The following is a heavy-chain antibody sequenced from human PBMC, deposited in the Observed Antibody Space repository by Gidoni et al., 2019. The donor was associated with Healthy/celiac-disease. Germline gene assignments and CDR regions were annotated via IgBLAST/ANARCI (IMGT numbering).Heavy chain of an antibody. J-gene: IGHJ5*02. Sequence: QVQLQQWGAGLLKPSETLSLTCAVYGGSFSGYYGSWIRQPQGKGLEWIVEINHSGSTNYNPSLKSRVTISVDTSKNQFSLKLSSVTAADTAVYYCARGIVVPAAIVSWFDPWGQGTLVTVSS. CDR1: GGSFSGYY. D-gene: IGHD2-2*01. CDR3: ARGIVVPAAIVSWFDP. V-gene: IGHV4-34*01. CDR2: INHSGST.